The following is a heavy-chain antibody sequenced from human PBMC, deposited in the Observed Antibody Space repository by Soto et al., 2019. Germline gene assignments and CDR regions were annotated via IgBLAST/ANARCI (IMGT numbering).Heavy chain of an antibody. CDR3: ARAAMVRGVIPDKIRQGYMDV. D-gene: IGHD3-10*01. Sequence: GGSLRLSCAASGFTFSSYAMSWVRQAPGKGLEWVSGMSGSGDKTYYADSVKGRFTISRDNSKNTLYLQMNSLRAEDTAVYYCARAAMVRGVIPDKIRQGYMDVWGKGTTVTVSS. CDR1: GFTFSSYA. V-gene: IGHV3-23*01. CDR2: MSGSGDKT. J-gene: IGHJ6*03.